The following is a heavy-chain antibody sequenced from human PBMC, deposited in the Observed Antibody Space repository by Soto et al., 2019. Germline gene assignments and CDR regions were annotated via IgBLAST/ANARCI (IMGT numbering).Heavy chain of an antibody. Sequence: SETLSLTCTFSGGSISSYYWSWIRQPPGKGLEWIGYIYYSGSTNYNPSLKSRVTISVDTSKNQFSLKLSSVTAADTAVYYCARARTPTVTTYNYYYYMDVWGKGTTVTVSS. J-gene: IGHJ6*03. CDR3: ARARTPTVTTYNYYYYMDV. D-gene: IGHD4-17*01. CDR2: IYYSGST. CDR1: GGSISSYY. V-gene: IGHV4-59*01.